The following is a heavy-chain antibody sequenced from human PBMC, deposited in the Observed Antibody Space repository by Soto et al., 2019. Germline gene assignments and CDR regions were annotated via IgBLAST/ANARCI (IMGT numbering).Heavy chain of an antibody. V-gene: IGHV1-2*04. Sequence: ASVKVSCKASGYTFTGYYMHWVRQAPGQGLEWMGWINPNSGGTNYAQKFQGWVTMTRETSISTAYMELSRLRSDDTAVYYCARDLGTTGTTDYYYYMDVWGKGTTVTVSS. D-gene: IGHD1-1*01. CDR3: ARDLGTTGTTDYYYYMDV. CDR1: GYTFTGYY. CDR2: INPNSGGT. J-gene: IGHJ6*03.